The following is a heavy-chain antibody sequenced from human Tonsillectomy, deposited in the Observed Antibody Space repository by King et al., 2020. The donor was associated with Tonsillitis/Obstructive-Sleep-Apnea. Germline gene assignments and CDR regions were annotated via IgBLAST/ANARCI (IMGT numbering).Heavy chain of an antibody. Sequence: VQLVESGGSVVRPGRSLRLSCAASEFTFSSYAMHWVRQAPGKGLEWVAVISYDGSNKHYADSVKGRFTISRDNSKNTLYLQMNSLRAEDTAVYYCARDRGWSGYPSRDFDSWGQGTLVTVSS. CDR3: ARDRGWSGYPSRDFDS. J-gene: IGHJ4*02. D-gene: IGHD3-3*01. V-gene: IGHV3-30*04. CDR2: ISYDGSNK. CDR1: EFTFSSYA.